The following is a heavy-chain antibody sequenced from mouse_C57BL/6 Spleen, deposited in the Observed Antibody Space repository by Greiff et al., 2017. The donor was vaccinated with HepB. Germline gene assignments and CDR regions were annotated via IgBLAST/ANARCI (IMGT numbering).Heavy chain of an antibody. D-gene: IGHD2-1*01. V-gene: IGHV1-42*01. CDR3: ARYGNYAY. J-gene: IGHJ3*01. CDR1: GYSFTGYY. Sequence: VQLQQSGPELVKPGASVTISCKASGYSFTGYYMNWVKQSPEKSLEWIGEINPSTGGTTYNQKFKAKATLTVDKSSSTAYMQLKSLTSEDSAVYYCARYGNYAYWGQGTLVTVSA. CDR2: INPSTGGT.